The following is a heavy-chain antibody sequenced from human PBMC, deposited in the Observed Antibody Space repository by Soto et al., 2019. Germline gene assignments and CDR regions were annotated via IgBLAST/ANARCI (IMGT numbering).Heavy chain of an antibody. CDR3: ARSSLSCCVGSYFDL. CDR1: GGTFSSYT. CDR2: IIPLLGIA. V-gene: IGHV1-69*02. D-gene: IGHD2-2*01. J-gene: IGHJ2*01. Sequence: QVQLVHSGAEVKKPGSSVNVSCKASGGTFSSYTISWVRQAPGQGLEWIGRIIPLLGIANYAQKFQGRVTITADKSTSTAYMDLSSLRSEDTPVYYCARSSLSCCVGSYFDLWGRGTLVTVSS.